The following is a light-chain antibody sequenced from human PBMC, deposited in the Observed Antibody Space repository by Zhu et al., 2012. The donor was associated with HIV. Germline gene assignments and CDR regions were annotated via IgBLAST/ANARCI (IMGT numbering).Light chain of an antibody. CDR2: GAS. CDR1: QSVTYF. J-gene: IGKJ5*01. Sequence: IVLTQSPGTLSLSPGESATLSCRASQSVTYFLAWYQQKPGQAPRLLIYGASSRATGIPERFSGSGSETDFTLTIDRLEPEDFAVYYCQQYATSPRITFGQGTRLDIK. CDR3: QQYATSPRIT. V-gene: IGKV3-20*01.